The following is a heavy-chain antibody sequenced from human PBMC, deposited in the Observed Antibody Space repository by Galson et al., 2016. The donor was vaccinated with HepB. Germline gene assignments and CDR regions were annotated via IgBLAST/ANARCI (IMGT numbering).Heavy chain of an antibody. CDR1: GLTFSDQY. Sequence: SLRLSCAASGLTFSDQYMDWVRQAPGKGLEWVGRIRNKAKRDTTEYAASVKGRLTISRDDSKNLLYLQMNSLKTGDTALYYCATREGCGGGACYPEYWGQGTLVTVSS. J-gene: IGHJ4*02. D-gene: IGHD2-21*02. CDR2: IRNKAKRDTT. V-gene: IGHV3-72*01. CDR3: ATREGCGGGACYPEY.